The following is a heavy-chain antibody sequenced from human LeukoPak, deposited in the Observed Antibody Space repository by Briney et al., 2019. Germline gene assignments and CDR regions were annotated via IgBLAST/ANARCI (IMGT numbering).Heavy chain of an antibody. CDR1: GFTFSRYG. D-gene: IGHD5-18*01. CDR3: TTGSRGYSYGYGTGYYYYYMDV. CDR2: ISGSGGST. V-gene: IGHV3-23*01. Sequence: GGSLRLSCAASGFTFSRYGMSWVRQAPGKGLEWVSAISGSGGSTYYADSVKGRFTISSDNSKNTLYLQRNSLKTEDTAVYYCTTGSRGYSYGYGTGYYYYYMDVWGKGTTVTISS. J-gene: IGHJ6*03.